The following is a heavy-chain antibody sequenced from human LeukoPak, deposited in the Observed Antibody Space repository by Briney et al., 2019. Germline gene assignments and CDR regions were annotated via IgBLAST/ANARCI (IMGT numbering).Heavy chain of an antibody. Sequence: SETLSLTCAVYGGSFSGYYWSWIRQPPGKGLEWIGEINHSGSTNYNPSLKSRVTISVDTSKNQFSLKLSPVTAADTAVYYCARRGYYDSSGYYYLAPYYFDYWGQGTLVTVSS. CDR2: INHSGST. CDR1: GGSFSGYY. D-gene: IGHD3-22*01. J-gene: IGHJ4*02. V-gene: IGHV4-34*01. CDR3: ARRGYYDSSGYYYLAPYYFDY.